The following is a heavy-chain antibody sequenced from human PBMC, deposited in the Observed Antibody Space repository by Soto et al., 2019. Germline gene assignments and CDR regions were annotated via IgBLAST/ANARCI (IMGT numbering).Heavy chain of an antibody. V-gene: IGHV4-39*01. D-gene: IGHD2-15*01. CDR1: GASISSSGYY. Sequence: SETLSLTCTVSGASISSSGYYWGWIRQPPGKGLEWIGNIYYSGSTNYNPSLKSQVTISVDTSKNQFSLKLSSVTAADTAVYYCARQVGYCSGGTCYSWNYYYYGMDVWGQGTTVT. CDR2: IYYSGST. J-gene: IGHJ6*02. CDR3: ARQVGYCSGGTCYSWNYYYYGMDV.